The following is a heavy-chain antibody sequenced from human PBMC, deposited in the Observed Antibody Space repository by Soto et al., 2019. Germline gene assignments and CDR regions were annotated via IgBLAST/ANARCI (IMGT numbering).Heavy chain of an antibody. CDR1: GFTFSNAS. D-gene: IGHD4-17*01. V-gene: IGHV3-15*07. CDR2: IKSKTDGGTT. CDR3: TTYYGDVLWNFDY. Sequence: PGGSLRLSCAASGFTFSNASMNCVRQAPGKGLEWVGRIKSKTDGGTTDYAAPVKGRFTISRDDSKNTLYLQMNSLKTEDTAVYYCTTYYGDVLWNFDYWGQGTQVTVS. J-gene: IGHJ4*02.